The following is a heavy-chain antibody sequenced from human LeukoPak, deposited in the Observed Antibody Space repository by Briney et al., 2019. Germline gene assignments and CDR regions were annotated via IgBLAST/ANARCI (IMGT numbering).Heavy chain of an antibody. D-gene: IGHD1-7*01. J-gene: IGHJ4*02. CDR3: AKAQLELPTEGVDY. Sequence: GRSLRLSCAASGFTFSSYGVHWVRQAPGKGLEWVAVISYDGSNKYYADSVKGRFTISRDNSKNTLYLQMNSLRAEDTAVYYCAKAQLELPTEGVDYWGQGTLVTVSS. CDR2: ISYDGSNK. CDR1: GFTFSSYG. V-gene: IGHV3-30*18.